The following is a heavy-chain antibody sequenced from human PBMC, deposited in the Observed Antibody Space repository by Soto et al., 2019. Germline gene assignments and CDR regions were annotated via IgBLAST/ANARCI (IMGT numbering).Heavy chain of an antibody. J-gene: IGHJ1*01. Sequence: ASVKVSCKASGYTFTGYYMHWVRQAPGQGLEWMGWINPNSGGTNYAQKFQGWVTMTRDTSISTAYMELSRLRSDDTAVYYCARDRVPVPDSSGYYYVTRGRDAEYFQHWGQGTLVTVSS. CDR2: INPNSGGT. CDR3: ARDRVPVPDSSGYYYVTRGRDAEYFQH. D-gene: IGHD3-22*01. CDR1: GYTFTGYY. V-gene: IGHV1-2*04.